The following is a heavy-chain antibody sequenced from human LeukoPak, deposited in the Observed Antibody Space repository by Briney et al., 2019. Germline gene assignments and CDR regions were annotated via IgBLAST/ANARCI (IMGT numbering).Heavy chain of an antibody. CDR3: AKFLPTHIVVANYYFDY. Sequence: GGSLRLSCAASGFTFSSYAMSWFRQAPGKGLEWASAISGSGGSTYYADSVKGRFTISRDNSKNTLYLQMNSLRAEDTAVYYCAKFLPTHIVVANYYFDYWGQGTLVTVSS. CDR1: GFTFSSYA. V-gene: IGHV3-23*01. CDR2: ISGSGGST. D-gene: IGHD2-21*01. J-gene: IGHJ4*02.